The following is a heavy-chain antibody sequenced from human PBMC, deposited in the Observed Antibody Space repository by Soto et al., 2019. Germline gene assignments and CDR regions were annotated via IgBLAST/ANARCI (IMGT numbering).Heavy chain of an antibody. V-gene: IGHV1-18*01. J-gene: IGHJ4*02. CDR2: ITANNVNT. CDR1: GYTFTSYG. CDR3: ARDMGGYYFEPNDY. D-gene: IGHD3-22*01. Sequence: GPEVKKPGASVKVSCKTSGYTFTSYGISWVRQAPGQGLEWMGWITANNVNTNYAQKFQGRVTMTTDTSTATAYMELSSLRSDDTAVYYCARDMGGYYFEPNDYWGQGTLVTVSS.